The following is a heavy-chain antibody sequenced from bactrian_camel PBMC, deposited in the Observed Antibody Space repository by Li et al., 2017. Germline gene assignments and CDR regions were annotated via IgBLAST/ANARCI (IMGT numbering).Heavy chain of an antibody. V-gene: IGHV3S1*01. CDR3: VTVSDGVPYD. D-gene: IGHD4*01. J-gene: IGHJ4*01. CDR2: ISASGGTT. Sequence: HVQLVESGGGSAQAGGSLTLSRAASGFTFSSYWMYWVRQAPGKGLEWVSAISASGGTTIYADSVKGRFTISRDNAKNTVYLQMNSLKPEDTAVYYCVTVSDGVPYDWGQGTQVTVS. CDR1: GFTFSSYW.